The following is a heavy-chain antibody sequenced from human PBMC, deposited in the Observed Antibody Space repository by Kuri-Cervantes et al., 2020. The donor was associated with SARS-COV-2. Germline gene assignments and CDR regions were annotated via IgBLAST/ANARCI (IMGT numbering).Heavy chain of an antibody. CDR2: IYYSGST. J-gene: IGHJ4*02. Sequence: GSLRLSCTVSGGSISSSSYYWGWIRQPPGKGLEWIGSIYYSGSTYYNPSFKSRVTISVDTSKNQFSLRLTSMTAADTAVYYCVRHENAIDYWGQGSLVTVSS. CDR1: GGSISSSSYY. CDR3: VRHENAIDY. V-gene: IGHV4-39*01. D-gene: IGHD2-2*01.